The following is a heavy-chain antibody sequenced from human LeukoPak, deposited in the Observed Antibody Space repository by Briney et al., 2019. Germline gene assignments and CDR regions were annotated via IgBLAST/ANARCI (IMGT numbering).Heavy chain of an antibody. J-gene: IGHJ4*02. CDR2: IYHSGST. Sequence: SETLSLTCTVSGGSISSGGYYWSWIRQPPGKGLEWIGYIYHSGSTYYNPSLKSRVTISVDRSKNQFSLKLSSVTAADTAVYYCARDSIAVAGSDYWGQGTLVTVSS. CDR1: GGSISSGGYY. CDR3: ARDSIAVAGSDY. D-gene: IGHD6-19*01. V-gene: IGHV4-30-2*01.